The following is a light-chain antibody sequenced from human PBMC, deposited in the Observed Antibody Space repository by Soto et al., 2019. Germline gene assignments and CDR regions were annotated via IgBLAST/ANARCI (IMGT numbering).Light chain of an antibody. V-gene: IGKV3-20*01. Sequence: EIVLTQSPGTLSLSPGESVTLSCRASQSVGRDYLAWFQHKPGQAPRLLVHHASTRATGVPDRFSGSGSGTDFTFTVSRLEPEEFAIYYCHQYASEPLTFGGGTKLEIK. CDR3: HQYASEPLT. CDR1: QSVGRDY. CDR2: HAS. J-gene: IGKJ4*01.